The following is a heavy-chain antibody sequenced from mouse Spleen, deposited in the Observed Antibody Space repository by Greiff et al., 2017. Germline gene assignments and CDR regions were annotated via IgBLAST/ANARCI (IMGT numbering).Heavy chain of an antibody. V-gene: IGHV1-64*01. J-gene: IGHJ3*01. CDR1: GYTFTSYW. Sequence: QVQLQQSGAELVKPGASVKLSCKASGYTFTSYWMHWVKQRPGQGLEWIGMIHPNSGSTNYNEKFKSKATLTVDKSSSTAYMQLSSLTSEDSAVYYCARRIGDYYGSSWFAYWGQGTLVTVSA. CDR3: ARRIGDYYGSSWFAY. CDR2: IHPNSGST. D-gene: IGHD1-1*01.